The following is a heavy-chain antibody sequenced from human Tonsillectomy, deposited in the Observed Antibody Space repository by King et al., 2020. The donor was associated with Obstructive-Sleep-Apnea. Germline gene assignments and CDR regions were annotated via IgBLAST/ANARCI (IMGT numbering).Heavy chain of an antibody. D-gene: IGHD6-13*01. Sequence: VQLQESGPGLVKPSQTLSLTCTVSGGSISSGGYYWSWIRQHPGKGLEWIGYISYSGSTYYNPSLKSRVTISVDTSKNQFSLKLSSVTAADTAVYYCARDRAEQQLDGVYYYYYGMDVWGQGTTVTVSS. J-gene: IGHJ6*02. CDR3: ARDRAEQQLDGVYYYYYGMDV. V-gene: IGHV4-31*03. CDR2: ISYSGST. CDR1: GGSISSGGYY.